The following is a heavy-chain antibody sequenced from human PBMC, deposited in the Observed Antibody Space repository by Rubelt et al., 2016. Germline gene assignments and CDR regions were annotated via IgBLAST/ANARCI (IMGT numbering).Heavy chain of an antibody. Sequence: EVQLVESGGGLVKPGGSLRLSCAASGFTFSNAWMNWVRQAPGKGLEWVGRIKSKTDGGTTDYAAPVKGRFILSRDDSKSTLYLQMKRLRTEDTAVDDWAKGWYTSTWGGTDYRGQGTLVTVSS. D-gene: IGHD6-13*01. CDR1: GFTFSNAW. CDR2: IKSKTDGGTT. V-gene: IGHV3-15*07. J-gene: IGHJ4*02. CDR3: AKGWYTSTWGGTDY.